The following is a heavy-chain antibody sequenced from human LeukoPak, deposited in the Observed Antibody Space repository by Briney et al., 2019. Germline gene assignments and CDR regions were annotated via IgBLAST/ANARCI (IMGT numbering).Heavy chain of an antibody. V-gene: IGHV3-21*01. CDR2: ISGSGSYI. CDR1: GFTFSSYS. J-gene: IGHJ3*02. Sequence: GGSLRLSCAASGFTFSSYSMNWVRQAPGKGLEWVSSISGSGSYIYYADSVKGRFTISRDNAKNSLYLLMNSLRAEDTAVYYCARDPEWMGDAFDIWGHGTLVTVPS. CDR3: ARDPEWMGDAFDI. D-gene: IGHD3-3*01.